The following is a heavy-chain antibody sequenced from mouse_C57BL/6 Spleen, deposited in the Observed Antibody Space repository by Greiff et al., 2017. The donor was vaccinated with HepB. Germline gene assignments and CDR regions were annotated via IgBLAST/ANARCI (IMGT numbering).Heavy chain of an antibody. CDR1: GFTFSSYG. J-gene: IGHJ3*01. Sequence: EVKLMESGGDLVKPGGSLKLSCAASGFTFSSYGMSWVRQTPDKRLEWVATISSGGSYTYYPDSVKGRFTISRDNAKNTLYLQMSSLKSEDTAMYCCARRQGADWGQGTLVTVSA. V-gene: IGHV5-6*02. CDR2: ISSGGSYT. CDR3: ARRQGAD.